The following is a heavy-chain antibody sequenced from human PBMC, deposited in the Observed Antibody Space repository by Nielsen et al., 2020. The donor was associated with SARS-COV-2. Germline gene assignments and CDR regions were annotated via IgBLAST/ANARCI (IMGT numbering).Heavy chain of an antibody. CDR2: ISSSSSTI. V-gene: IGHV3-48*02. D-gene: IGHD6-19*01. CDR3: ARDLYSSGWYGRYYYYYGMDV. J-gene: IGHJ6*02. CDR1: GFTFSSYS. Sequence: GGSLRLSCAASGFTFSSYSMTWVRKAPGKGLEWVSYISSSSSTIYYADSVKGRFTISRDNAKNSLYLQMNSLRDEDTAVYYCARDLYSSGWYGRYYYYYGMDVWGQGTTVTVSS.